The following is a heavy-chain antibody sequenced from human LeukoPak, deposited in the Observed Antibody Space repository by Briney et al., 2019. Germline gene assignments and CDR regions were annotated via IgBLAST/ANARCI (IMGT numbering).Heavy chain of an antibody. J-gene: IGHJ4*02. CDR1: GFTFSSYG. CDR3: ARDRGTNGINDRGYFDY. D-gene: IGHD1-1*01. CDR2: IWYDGSNE. Sequence: GGSLRLSCAASGFTFSSYGMHWARQAPGKGLEWVAIIWYDGSNEYYVDSVRGRFTISRDNSRNTLYLQMNSLRVEDTAVYYCARDRGTNGINDRGYFDYWGQGTPVTVSS. V-gene: IGHV3-33*01.